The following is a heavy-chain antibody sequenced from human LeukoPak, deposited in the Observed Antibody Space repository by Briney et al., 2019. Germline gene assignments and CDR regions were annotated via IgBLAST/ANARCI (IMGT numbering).Heavy chain of an antibody. D-gene: IGHD3-10*01. V-gene: IGHV3-21*01. CDR1: GFTFSSYS. CDR3: ARVQKGSGSGLGFDY. CDR2: ISSSSSYI. J-gene: IGHJ4*02. Sequence: AGGSLRLSCAASGFTFSSYSMNWVRQAPGKGLEWVSSISSSSSYIYYADSVKGRFTISRDNAKNSLYLQMNSLRAEDTAVYYCARVQKGSGSGLGFDYWGQGTLVTVSS.